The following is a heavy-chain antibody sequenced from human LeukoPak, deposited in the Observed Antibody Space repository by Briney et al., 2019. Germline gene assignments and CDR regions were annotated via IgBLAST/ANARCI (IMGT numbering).Heavy chain of an antibody. J-gene: IGHJ4*02. CDR1: GFTFSNYA. V-gene: IGHV3-23*01. CDR2: ISGSGGRT. Sequence: GGSLRLSCAASGFTFSNYAMNWVRQAPGKGLEWVSGISGSGGRTYYADSVKGRFTISRDNSKNTLYVQMNSLRAEDTAIYYCAKQYGGAVAGAKSYDYWGQGILVTVSS. CDR3: AKQYGGAVAGAKSYDY. D-gene: IGHD6-19*01.